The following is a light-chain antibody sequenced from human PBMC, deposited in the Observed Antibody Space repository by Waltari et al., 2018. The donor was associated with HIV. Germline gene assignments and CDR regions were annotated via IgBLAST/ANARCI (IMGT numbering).Light chain of an antibody. V-gene: IGKV1-5*03. J-gene: IGKJ2*01. CDR3: QQYETNPYT. CDR1: QTVNRW. Sequence: DIQMTQSPSTLSPSVGDRVTSPCRASQTVNRWLAWFQQRPGKAPKLLIYQASNLQNGVPSRFSGSGSGTEFTLTISSLQPDDSATYYCQQYETNPYTFGQGTKLQIK. CDR2: QAS.